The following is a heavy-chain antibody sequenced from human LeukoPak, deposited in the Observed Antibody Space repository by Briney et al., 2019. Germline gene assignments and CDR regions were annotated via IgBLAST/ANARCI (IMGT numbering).Heavy chain of an antibody. Sequence: ETLSLTCTVSGGSISSYYWNWIRQSPGKGLEWIGYISDSETTTYTPSLKSRVTISKDIPKNQFSLNLRSVTDADTAIYYCARSRGVIGITYFDYWAREPWSLSPQ. V-gene: IGHV4-59*12. CDR2: ISDSETT. CDR3: ARSRGVIGITYFDY. CDR1: GGSISSYY. D-gene: IGHD3-10*01. J-gene: IGHJ4*02.